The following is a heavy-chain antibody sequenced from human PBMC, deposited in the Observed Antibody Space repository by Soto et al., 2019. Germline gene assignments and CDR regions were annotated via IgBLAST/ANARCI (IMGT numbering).Heavy chain of an antibody. D-gene: IGHD3-16*01. CDR2: IDWDDDK. CDR3: ARMGDQGDYSDY. V-gene: IGHV2-70*11. CDR1: GFSLSTSGMC. Sequence: SGPTLVNPTQTLTLTCTFSGFSLSTSGMCVSWIRQPPGKALEWLARIDWDDDKYYSTSLKTRLTISKDTSKNQVVLTMTNMDPVDTATYYCARMGDQGDYSDYRGQGTLVTVSS. J-gene: IGHJ4*02.